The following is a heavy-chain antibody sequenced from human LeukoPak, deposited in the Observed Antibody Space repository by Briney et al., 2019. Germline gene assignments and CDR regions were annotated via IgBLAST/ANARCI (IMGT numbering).Heavy chain of an antibody. CDR3: ARFDSSGYYLDY. J-gene: IGHJ4*02. CDR1: GGSISSYY. Sequence: SGTPSLTCSVSGGSISSYYWSWIRQPPGKGLEWIGYIYYSGGTNYNPSLKSRVAISVDTSKNQFSLMLNSVTAADTAVYFCARFDSSGYYLDYWGQGTLVTVSS. V-gene: IGHV4-59*01. D-gene: IGHD3-22*01. CDR2: IYYSGGT.